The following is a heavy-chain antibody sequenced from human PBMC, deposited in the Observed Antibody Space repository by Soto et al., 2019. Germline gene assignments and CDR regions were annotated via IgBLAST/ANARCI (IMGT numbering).Heavy chain of an antibody. V-gene: IGHV3-30-3*01. Sequence: GGSLRLSCAASGFTFSSYAMHWVRQAPGKGLEWVAVISYDGSNKYYADSVKGRFTISRDNSKNTLYLQMNSLRAEDTAVYDCARALQKELWLQKYYYYGMDVWGQGTTVTVSS. CDR2: ISYDGSNK. J-gene: IGHJ6*02. D-gene: IGHD5-18*01. CDR3: ARALQKELWLQKYYYYGMDV. CDR1: GFTFSSYA.